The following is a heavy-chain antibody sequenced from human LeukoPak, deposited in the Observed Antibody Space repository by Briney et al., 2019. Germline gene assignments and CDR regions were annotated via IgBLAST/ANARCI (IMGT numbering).Heavy chain of an antibody. J-gene: IGHJ4*02. CDR2: IIGSGRNT. V-gene: IGHV3-23*01. CDR1: GFAFSSHA. CDR3: ATNYYDSSGDYPDFDY. D-gene: IGHD3-22*01. Sequence: GGSLRLSCAASGFAFSSHAMNWVRQTPVKGLEWVSTIIGSGRNTYYADSVKGRFTISKDNSKNTLYLQMTTLRAEDTAVYFCATNYYDSSGDYPDFDYWGQGALVTVSS.